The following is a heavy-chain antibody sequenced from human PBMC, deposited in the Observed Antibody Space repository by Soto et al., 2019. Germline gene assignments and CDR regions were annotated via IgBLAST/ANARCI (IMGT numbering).Heavy chain of an antibody. V-gene: IGHV4-30-4*01. Sequence: QVHLQESGPGLVKPSQTLSLTCTVSGDSIRSGTNFWSWIRQPPGKGLEWMGFIHHSGTTFYNPSLKSRVVMSVDTSGNPTSLVMTALPAADTAVYYCARARGYCTRPSCSLFSFCGLAVWGQGTKVSVSS. D-gene: IGHD2-2*01. CDR3: ARARGYCTRPSCSLFSFCGLAV. J-gene: IGHJ6*02. CDR2: IHHSGTT. CDR1: GDSIRSGTNF.